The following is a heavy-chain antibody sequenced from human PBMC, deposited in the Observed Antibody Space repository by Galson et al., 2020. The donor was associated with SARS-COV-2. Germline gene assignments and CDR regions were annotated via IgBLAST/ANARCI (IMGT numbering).Heavy chain of an antibody. D-gene: IGHD1-1*01. CDR3: ARYITTGGNDS. CDR2: ITPYNGNT. J-gene: IGHJ4*02. Sequence: ASVKVSCKASGYIFTNYGIMWVRQAPGQGLEWMGWITPYNGNTNYAQNFQGRVTMTTDTSTSTAYMELRSLRSDDTAVYYCARYITTGGNDSWGQGTVVTVSS. V-gene: IGHV1-18*04. CDR1: GYIFTNYG.